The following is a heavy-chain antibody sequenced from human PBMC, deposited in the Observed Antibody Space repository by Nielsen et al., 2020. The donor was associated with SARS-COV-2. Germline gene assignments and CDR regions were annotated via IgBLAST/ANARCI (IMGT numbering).Heavy chain of an antibody. J-gene: IGHJ4*02. Sequence: GGSLRLSCAASGFSFSDSGMHWVRQAPGKGLEWVSAISGSGGSTYYADSVKGRFTISRDNSKNTLYLQMNSLRAEDTAVYYCARLPGHSYGRRYFDYWGQGTLVTVSS. V-gene: IGHV3-23*01. D-gene: IGHD5-18*01. CDR1: GFSFSDSG. CDR3: ARLPGHSYGRRYFDY. CDR2: ISGSGGST.